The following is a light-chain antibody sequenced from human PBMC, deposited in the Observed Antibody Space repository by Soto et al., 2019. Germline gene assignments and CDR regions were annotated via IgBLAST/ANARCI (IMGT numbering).Light chain of an antibody. CDR2: AAS. V-gene: IGKV1-9*01. J-gene: IGKJ5*01. CDR1: QGISSY. Sequence: IQLTQSPSSLSASVGDRVTITCRASQGISSYLAWYQQKPGKAPKLLIYAASTLQSGVPSRFSGSGSGTDFTLTISCLQPEDFATYYCQQLNNYPITFGQGTRLETK. CDR3: QQLNNYPIT.